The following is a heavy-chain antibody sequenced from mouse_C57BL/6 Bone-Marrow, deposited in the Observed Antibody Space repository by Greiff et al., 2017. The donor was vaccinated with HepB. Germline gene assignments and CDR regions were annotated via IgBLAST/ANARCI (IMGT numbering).Heavy chain of an antibody. Sequence: VHLVESGPELVKPGASVKLSCKASGYTFTSYDINWVKQRPGQGLEWIGWIYPRDGSTKYNEKFKGKATLTVDTSSSTAYMELHSLTSEDSAVYFCARDGITTVVAHWYFDVWGTGTTVTVSS. CDR3: ARDGITTVVAHWYFDV. CDR1: GYTFTSYD. D-gene: IGHD1-1*01. CDR2: IYPRDGST. J-gene: IGHJ1*03. V-gene: IGHV1-85*01.